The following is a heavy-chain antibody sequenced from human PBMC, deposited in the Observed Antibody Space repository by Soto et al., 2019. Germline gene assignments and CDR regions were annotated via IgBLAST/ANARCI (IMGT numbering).Heavy chain of an antibody. CDR3: ARDQLLPQQRYYYYGMDV. Sequence: GGSLRLSCAASGFTFSSYAMHWVRQAPGKGLEWVAVISYDGSNKYYADSVKGRFTISRDNSKNTLYLQMNSLRAEDTAVYYCARDQLLPQQRYYYYGMDVWGQGTTVTVSS. CDR1: GFTFSSYA. CDR2: ISYDGSNK. D-gene: IGHD2-2*01. V-gene: IGHV3-30-3*01. J-gene: IGHJ6*02.